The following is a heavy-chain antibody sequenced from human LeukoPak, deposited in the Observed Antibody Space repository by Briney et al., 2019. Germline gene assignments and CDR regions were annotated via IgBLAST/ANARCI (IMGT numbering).Heavy chain of an antibody. J-gene: IGHJ4*02. CDR1: GYTFRSHG. V-gene: IGHV3-33*01. D-gene: IGHD2/OR15-2a*01. CDR3: ARDSGVIAPDLDY. CDR2: IWYDGSKQ. Sequence: PGTSLRLSCVASGYTFRSHGMPWVRQAPGKGLEWVAVIWYDGSKQYYADSVKGRFTISRDDFKDTLYLQMNSLRVEDTALYHCARDSGVIAPDLDYWGQGTQVTVSS.